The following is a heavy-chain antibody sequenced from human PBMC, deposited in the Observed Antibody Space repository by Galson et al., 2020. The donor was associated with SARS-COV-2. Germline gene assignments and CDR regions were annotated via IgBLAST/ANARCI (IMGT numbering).Heavy chain of an antibody. CDR2: ISYDGSNK. V-gene: IGHV3-30*04. D-gene: IGHD6-6*01. CDR1: GFTFSNYA. J-gene: IGHJ4*02. CDR3: ARETIDYSSSFWDY. Sequence: GESLKISCSASGFTFSNYAMHWVRQAPGKGLEWVAIISYDGSNKYADSVKGRFTISRDNSKNTLYLQMNSLTTEDTAVYYCARETIDYSSSFWDYWGQGTLVTVSS.